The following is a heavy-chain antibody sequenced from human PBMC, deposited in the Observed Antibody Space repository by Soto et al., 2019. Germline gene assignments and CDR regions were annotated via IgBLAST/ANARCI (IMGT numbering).Heavy chain of an antibody. V-gene: IGHV3-9*01. Sequence: SLRLSCAASGFTFDDYAMHWVRQVPGKGLEWVSGIKWNSGSIGYADSVKGRFAISRDNAKTSLHLQMNSLRAEDTAFYYCVKDESINWYSGHFRHWGQGTLVTVSS. CDR2: IKWNSGSI. D-gene: IGHD6-13*01. CDR3: VKDESINWYSGHFRH. CDR1: GFTFDDYA. J-gene: IGHJ1*01.